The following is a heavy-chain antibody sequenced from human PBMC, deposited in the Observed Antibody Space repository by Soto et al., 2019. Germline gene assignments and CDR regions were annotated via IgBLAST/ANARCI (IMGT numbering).Heavy chain of an antibody. V-gene: IGHV3-21*01. D-gene: IGHD3-16*01. CDR1: GLSFRTYS. Sequence: EVQVVESGGGLVKPGGSPRLSCAVSGLSFRTYSMNWVRQTPGKGLEWVSSVSSSSTYIYYADSVKGRFTVSRDNARNSLFLQMNSLRAEDTAVYYCATLGGEDGNPDTPDYWGQGTLVTVSS. CDR2: VSSSSTYI. CDR3: ATLGGEDGNPDTPDY. J-gene: IGHJ4*02.